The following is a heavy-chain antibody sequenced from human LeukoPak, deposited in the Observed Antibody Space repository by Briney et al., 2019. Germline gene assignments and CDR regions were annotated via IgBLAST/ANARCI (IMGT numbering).Heavy chain of an antibody. CDR3: ARGGEHADYVWGSYRRPPNWFDP. Sequence: PSETLSLTCTVSGGSISSSSYYWSWIRQPPGKGLEWIGEINHSGSTNYNPSLKSRVTISVDTSKNQFSLKLSSVTAADTAVYYCARGGEHADYVWGSYRRPPNWFDPWGQGTLVTVSS. V-gene: IGHV4-39*07. D-gene: IGHD3-16*02. CDR1: GGSISSSSYY. J-gene: IGHJ5*02. CDR2: INHSGST.